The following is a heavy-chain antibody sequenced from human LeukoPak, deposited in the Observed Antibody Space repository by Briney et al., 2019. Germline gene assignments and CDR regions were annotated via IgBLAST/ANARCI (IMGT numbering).Heavy chain of an antibody. CDR3: ARGHGDILSAFAY. D-gene: IGHD3-9*01. J-gene: IGHJ4*02. Sequence: ASVKVSCKASGYTFTSYYIHWVRLAPGQGLEWMGIINPSGGTTSYSHKFQDRVTMTRDTSTSTVSMELTSLTSEDTAIYYCARGHGDILSAFAYWGQGTPVTVSS. CDR1: GYTFTSYY. V-gene: IGHV1-46*01. CDR2: INPSGGTT.